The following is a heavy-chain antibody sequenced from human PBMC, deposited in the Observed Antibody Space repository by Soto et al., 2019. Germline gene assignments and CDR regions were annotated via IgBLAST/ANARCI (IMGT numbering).Heavy chain of an antibody. CDR1: GYSFTSYW. D-gene: IGHD3-10*01. CDR3: ARHENVLLLTRIEYYYYGMDV. J-gene: IGHJ6*02. Sequence: PGESLKISCKGSGYSFTSYWISWVRQMPGKGLEWMGRIDPSDSYTNYSPSFQGHVTISADKSISTAYLQWSSLKASDTAMYYCARHENVLLLTRIEYYYYGMDVWGQGTTVTVSS. CDR2: IDPSDSYT. V-gene: IGHV5-10-1*01.